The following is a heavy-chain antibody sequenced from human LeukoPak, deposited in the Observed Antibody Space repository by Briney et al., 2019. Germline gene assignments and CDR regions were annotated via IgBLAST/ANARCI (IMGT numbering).Heavy chain of an antibody. CDR1: GFTFRSYW. V-gene: IGHV3-7*01. CDR2: INPDGSEE. D-gene: IGHD1-14*01. J-gene: IGHJ3*02. CDR3: ARDPYIKAFDI. Sequence: GGSLRLSCAASGFTFRSYWMTWLRQAPGKELELVAHINPDGSEESYADSVKGRFTFSRDNAKNSLHLQMNNLRVEDTAVYYCARDPYIKAFDIWGQGTMVTVSS.